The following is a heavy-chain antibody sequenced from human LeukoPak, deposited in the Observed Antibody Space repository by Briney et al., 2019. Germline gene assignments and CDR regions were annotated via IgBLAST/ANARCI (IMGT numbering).Heavy chain of an antibody. Sequence: ASVKVSCKASGYKFTNYGISWVRQAPGQGLEWMGWISPYNGNTIYAQKLQGRVTMTTDTSTSTAYMELRSLRSDDTAVYYCARDMKRSRARWENLGFDPWGQGTLVTVSS. CDR1: GYKFTNYG. D-gene: IGHD1-26*01. CDR2: ISPYNGNT. V-gene: IGHV1-18*01. CDR3: ARDMKRSRARWENLGFDP. J-gene: IGHJ5*02.